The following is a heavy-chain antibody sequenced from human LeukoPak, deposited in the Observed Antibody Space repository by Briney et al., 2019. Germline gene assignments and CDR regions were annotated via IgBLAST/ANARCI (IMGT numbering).Heavy chain of an antibody. CDR1: GFTFSSYE. V-gene: IGHV3-48*03. D-gene: IGHD2-2*01. CDR2: ISSSGSTI. Sequence: GSLRLSCAASGFTFSSYEMNWVRQAPGKGLEWLSYISSSGSTIYYADSVKGRFTISRDNAKNSLYLQMNSLRAEDTAVYYCARDHCSSTSCPRATYYYYYGMDVWGQGTTVTVSS. CDR3: ARDHCSSTSCPRATYYYYYGMDV. J-gene: IGHJ6*02.